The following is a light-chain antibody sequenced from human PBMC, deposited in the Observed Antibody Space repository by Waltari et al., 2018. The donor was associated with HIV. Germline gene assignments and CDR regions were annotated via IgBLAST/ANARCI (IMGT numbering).Light chain of an antibody. Sequence: QSVLTQPPSASGTPGQRVTISCSGSSSNIGSNTVNWYRQLPGTAPQLLIYSNNQRPSGVPDRFSCSKSGTSAALSISGLQSEDEADYYCATWDDSLKVFGGGTKLTVL. CDR3: ATWDDSLKV. CDR1: SSNIGSNT. CDR2: SNN. V-gene: IGLV1-44*01. J-gene: IGLJ3*02.